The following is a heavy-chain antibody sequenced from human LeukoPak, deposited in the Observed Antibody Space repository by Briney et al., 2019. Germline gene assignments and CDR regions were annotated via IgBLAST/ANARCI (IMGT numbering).Heavy chain of an antibody. D-gene: IGHD2-21*01. J-gene: IGHJ3*02. CDR1: GFPFGNEA. CDR3: ARRGIWAFDI. V-gene: IGHV3-23*01. Sequence: GGTLRLSCAASGFPFGNEAMGWVRQAPERGLEWVSTISPGGGTTYYADSVKGRFTISRDNAKNSLYLQMNSLRAEDTAVYYCARRGIWAFDIWGQGTMVTVSS. CDR2: ISPGGGTT.